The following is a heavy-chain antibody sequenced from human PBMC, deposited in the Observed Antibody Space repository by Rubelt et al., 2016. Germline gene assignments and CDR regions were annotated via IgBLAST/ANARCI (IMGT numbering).Heavy chain of an antibody. V-gene: IGHV3-9*01. CDR3: ARDTQNKFTTTYDY. D-gene: IGHD1-1*01. Sequence: QAPGKGLEWVSGISWNSGGIGYADSVKGRFTISRDNAKNSLYLQMNSLRAEDTAVYYCARDTQNKFTTTYDYWGQGTLVTVSS. CDR2: ISWNSGGI. J-gene: IGHJ4*02.